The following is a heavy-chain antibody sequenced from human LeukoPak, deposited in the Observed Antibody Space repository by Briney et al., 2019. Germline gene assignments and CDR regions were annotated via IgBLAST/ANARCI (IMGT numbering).Heavy chain of an antibody. J-gene: IGHJ4*02. CDR2: ISSSSSTI. Sequence: GGSLRLSCAASGFTFSSYSMNWVRQAPGKGLEWVSYISSSSSTIYYADSVKGRFTISRDNAKNSLYLQMNSLRAEDTAVYYCARDYYDSSGYYYPRADYWGQGTLVTVSS. CDR1: GFTFSSYS. CDR3: ARDYYDSSGYYYPRADY. V-gene: IGHV3-48*01. D-gene: IGHD3-22*01.